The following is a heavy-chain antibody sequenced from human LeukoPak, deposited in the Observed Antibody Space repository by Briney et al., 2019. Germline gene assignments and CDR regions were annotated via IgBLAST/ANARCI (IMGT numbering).Heavy chain of an antibody. CDR2: IYYSGST. Sequence: SETLSLTCTVSGGSIGSYYWSWIRQPPGKGLEWIGYIYYSGSTNYNPSLKSRVTISVDTSKNQFSLKLSSVTAADTAVYYCAKLLYDAFDIWGQGTMVTVSS. D-gene: IGHD2-2*02. CDR3: AKLLYDAFDI. J-gene: IGHJ3*02. V-gene: IGHV4-59*01. CDR1: GGSIGSYY.